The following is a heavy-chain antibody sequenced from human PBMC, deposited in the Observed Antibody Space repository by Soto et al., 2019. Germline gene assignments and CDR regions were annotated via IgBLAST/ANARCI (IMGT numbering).Heavy chain of an antibody. Sequence: SQTLSLTCAISGDSVSSNSAAWNWIRQSPSRGLEWLGRTYYRSKWYNDYAVSVKSRITINPDTSKNQFSLQLNSVTPEDTAVYSCARARAYGDYVLYYYYYYMVVWGKGTTVTVSS. J-gene: IGHJ6*03. CDR2: TYYRSKWYN. CDR1: GDSVSSNSAA. D-gene: IGHD4-17*01. V-gene: IGHV6-1*01. CDR3: ARARAYGDYVLYYYYYYMVV.